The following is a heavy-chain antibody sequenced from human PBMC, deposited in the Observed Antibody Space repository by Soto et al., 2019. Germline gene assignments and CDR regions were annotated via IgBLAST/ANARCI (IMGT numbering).Heavy chain of an antibody. D-gene: IGHD2-15*01. J-gene: IGHJ4*02. CDR1: GYTFTSYD. CDR3: ASGVFIGDWSGGRCNGLTN. CDR2: MNPNSGNT. Sequence: ASLKISCQASGYTFTSYDINWLRQATRQGLEWMGWMNPNSGNTDYAQKFQGRVTMTRNTSISPAYMQLSSLRSEDTAGYYCASGVFIGDWSGGRCNGLTNWGQGTLVT. V-gene: IGHV1-8*01.